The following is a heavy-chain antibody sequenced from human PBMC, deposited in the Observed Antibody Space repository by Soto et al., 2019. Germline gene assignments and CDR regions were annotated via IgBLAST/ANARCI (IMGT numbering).Heavy chain of an antibody. CDR2: IIPIFGTA. Sequence: QVQLVQSGAEVKKPGSSVKVSCKASGGTFSSYAISWVRQAPGQGLEWMGGIIPIFGTANYAQKFQGRVTTTADESTSTAYMELGSLRSEDTAVYYCAREDSITMVRGVRLDYWGQGTLVTVSS. V-gene: IGHV1-69*01. CDR1: GGTFSSYA. D-gene: IGHD3-10*01. J-gene: IGHJ4*02. CDR3: AREDSITMVRGVRLDY.